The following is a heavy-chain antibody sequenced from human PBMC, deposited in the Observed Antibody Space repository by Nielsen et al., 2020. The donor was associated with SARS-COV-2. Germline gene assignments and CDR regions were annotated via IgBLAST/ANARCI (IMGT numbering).Heavy chain of an antibody. CDR1: GFTFSDHY. CDR3: ELVRGAHFDY. V-gene: IGHV3-21*01. D-gene: IGHD3-10*01. Sequence: GESLKISCAASGFTFSDHYMNWVRQAPGKGLEWVSSISSSSSYIYYADSVKGRFTISRDNAKNSLYLQMNSLRAEDTAVYYCELVRGAHFDYWGQGTLVTVSS. J-gene: IGHJ4*02. CDR2: ISSSSSYI.